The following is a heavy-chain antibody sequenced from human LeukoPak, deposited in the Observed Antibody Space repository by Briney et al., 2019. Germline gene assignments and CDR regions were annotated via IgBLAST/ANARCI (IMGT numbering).Heavy chain of an antibody. D-gene: IGHD3-10*01. Sequence: ASVKVSCKASGYTFTAYYMHWVRQAPGQGLEWRGWINPNTGGTSYAQKFQGRVTMTSDTSINTAYMELSSLRSDDTAVYYCARASGSGLAAGDYWGQGTLVTVSS. CDR3: ARASGSGLAAGDY. CDR1: GYTFTAYY. J-gene: IGHJ4*02. V-gene: IGHV1-2*02. CDR2: INPNTGGT.